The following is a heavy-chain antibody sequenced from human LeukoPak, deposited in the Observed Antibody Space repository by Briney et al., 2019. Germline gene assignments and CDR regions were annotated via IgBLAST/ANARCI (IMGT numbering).Heavy chain of an antibody. D-gene: IGHD2-2*01. CDR3: ATESVVPAATVDYYYYMDV. J-gene: IGHJ6*03. CDR2: FDPEDGET. CDR1: GYTLTELS. Sequence: ASVKVSCKVSGYTLTELSMHWVRQAPGKGLEWMGGFDPEDGETIYAQKFQGRVTMTEDTSTDTAYMELSSLRSEDTAVYYCATESVVPAATVDYYYYMDVWGKGTTVTVSS. V-gene: IGHV1-24*01.